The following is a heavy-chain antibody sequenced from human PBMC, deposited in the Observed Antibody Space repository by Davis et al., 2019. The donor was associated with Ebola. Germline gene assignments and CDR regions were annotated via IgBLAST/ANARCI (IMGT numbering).Heavy chain of an antibody. V-gene: IGHV3-23*01. D-gene: IGHD5-24*01. CDR1: GFTFNFYV. Sequence: GSLRLSCAGSGFTFNFYVMSWVRQAPGKGLEWVSAIDGGDGSTYYADSVKGRFTISRDNSKNTLYLQMNSLRADDTAVYYCAKDRRGYNSAADYWGQGTLVTVSS. CDR3: AKDRRGYNSAADY. J-gene: IGHJ4*02. CDR2: IDGGDGST.